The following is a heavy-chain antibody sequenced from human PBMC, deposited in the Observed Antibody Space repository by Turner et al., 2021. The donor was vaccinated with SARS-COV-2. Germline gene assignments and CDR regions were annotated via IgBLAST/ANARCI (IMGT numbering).Heavy chain of an antibody. CDR2: IIPIFGRA. Sequence: QVQLVQSGAEVKKPGSSVKVSCKASGGTFSSYAISWGRQAPGQGLEWMGGIIPIFGRANYAQKFEGRVTITADKSTSTAYMELSSLRSDDTAVYYCARSWRMSNSDFDYWGQGTLVTVSS. V-gene: IGHV1-69*06. CDR3: ARSWRMSNSDFDY. J-gene: IGHJ4*02. CDR1: GGTFSSYA. D-gene: IGHD6-13*01.